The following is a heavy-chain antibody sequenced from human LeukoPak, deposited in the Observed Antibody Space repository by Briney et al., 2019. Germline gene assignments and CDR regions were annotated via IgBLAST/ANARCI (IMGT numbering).Heavy chain of an antibody. D-gene: IGHD5-12*01. CDR1: GGSISSYY. J-gene: IGHJ6*02. CDR3: ARISGYDHDYYYGMDV. Sequence: SETLSLTCTVPGGSISSYYWSWIRQPPGKGLEWIGYIYYSGSTNYNPSLKSRVTISVDTSKNQFSLKLSSVTAADTAVYYCARISGYDHDYYYGMDVWGQGTTVTVSS. CDR2: IYYSGST. V-gene: IGHV4-59*01.